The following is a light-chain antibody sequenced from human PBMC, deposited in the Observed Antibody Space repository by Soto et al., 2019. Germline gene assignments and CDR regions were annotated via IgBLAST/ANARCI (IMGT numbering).Light chain of an antibody. V-gene: IGKV4-1*01. CDR1: QSILYSPNNKSY. CDR2: WTS. J-gene: IGKJ3*01. Sequence: DIVMTQSPDSLAVSLGERATINCRSSQSILYSPNNKSYLAWYQQKSGQPPKLLIYWTSTRESGVPDRFSGSGSGTDFTLTNSSRQAEDVAVYYCQQYYSSPFTFGPGTNVDVK. CDR3: QQYYSSPFT.